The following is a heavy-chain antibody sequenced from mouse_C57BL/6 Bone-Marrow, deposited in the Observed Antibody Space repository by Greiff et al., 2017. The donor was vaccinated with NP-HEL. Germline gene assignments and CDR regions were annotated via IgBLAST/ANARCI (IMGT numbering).Heavy chain of an antibody. D-gene: IGHD2-2*01. CDR3: ANMVKSAMDY. CDR1: GYSFTDFN. V-gene: IGHV1-39*01. J-gene: IGHJ4*01. CDR2: INPNYGTT. Sequence: VQLQQPGPELVKPGASVKISCKASGYSFTDFNMNWVKQSNGKSLEWIGVINPNYGTTSYNQKFKGKATLTVDQSSSTAYMQLNSLTSEDAAVYYCANMVKSAMDYWGQGTSVTVSS.